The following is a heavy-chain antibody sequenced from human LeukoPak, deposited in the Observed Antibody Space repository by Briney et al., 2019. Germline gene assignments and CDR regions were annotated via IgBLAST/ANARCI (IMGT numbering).Heavy chain of an antibody. V-gene: IGHV3-7*04. CDR3: ARDRGYKSFDY. J-gene: IGHJ4*02. CDR1: GFTFSSSW. CDR2: IKPDGSEG. D-gene: IGHD3-10*01. Sequence: GGSLRLSCAASGFTFSSSWMAWVRQAPGKGLEWVANIKPDGSEGSYVDSVKDRFTISRDNAKNSLFLQMISLRAEDTAVYYCARDRGYKSFDYWGQGALVTVSS.